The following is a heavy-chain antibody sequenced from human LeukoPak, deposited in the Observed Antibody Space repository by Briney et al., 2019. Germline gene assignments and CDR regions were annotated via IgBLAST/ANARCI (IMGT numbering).Heavy chain of an antibody. CDR3: ARDSQAVGTDFDY. CDR2: ISSSSSYI. J-gene: IGHJ4*02. CDR1: GFTFSNYN. Sequence: GGSLRLSCAASGFTFSNYNMNWVRQAPGKGLEWVSSISSSSSYITYADSVKGRFTISRDNAKDSLYLQMHSLRAEDTAVYYCARDSQAVGTDFDYWGQGTLVTVSS. V-gene: IGHV3-21*01. D-gene: IGHD6-13*01.